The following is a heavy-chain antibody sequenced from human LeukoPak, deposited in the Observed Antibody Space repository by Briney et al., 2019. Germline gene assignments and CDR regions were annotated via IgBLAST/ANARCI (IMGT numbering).Heavy chain of an antibody. CDR2: ISAYNGNT. V-gene: IGHV1-18*01. D-gene: IGHD6-19*01. CDR3: ARDPPSLLAVAGTHMDV. Sequence: ASVKVSCKASGYTFTSYGISWVRQAPGQGLEWMGWISAYNGNTNYAQKLQGRVTMTTDTSTSTAYMELRSLRSDDTAVYYCARDPPSLLAVAGTHMDVWGQGTTVTVSS. CDR1: GYTFTSYG. J-gene: IGHJ6*02.